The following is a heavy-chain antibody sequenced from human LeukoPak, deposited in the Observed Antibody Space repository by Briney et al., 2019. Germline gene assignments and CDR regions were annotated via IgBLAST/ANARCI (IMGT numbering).Heavy chain of an antibody. J-gene: IGHJ3*02. Sequence: SETLSLTCSVSGASISSYYWSWVRQPAGKGLDWIGRIYISGTTKHNPSLKSRVTISIDTSRSQFSLRLTSVTAADAALYYCAGYNVGSGWAQSFEIWGQGTMVVVSS. CDR1: GASISSYY. CDR3: AGYNVGSGWAQSFEI. CDR2: IYISGTT. V-gene: IGHV4-59*10. D-gene: IGHD6-25*01.